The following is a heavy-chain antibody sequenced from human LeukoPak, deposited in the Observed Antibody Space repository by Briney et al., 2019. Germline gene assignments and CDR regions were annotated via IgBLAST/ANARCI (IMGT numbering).Heavy chain of an antibody. V-gene: IGHV3-53*01. Sequence: PGGSLRLSCAASGFTVSSNYMSWVRQAPGKGLEWVSVIYSGGSTYYADSVKGRFTISRDISKSTLYLQMNSLRAEDTAVYHCVKSAGKDGYRDVFDIWGQGTVVSVSS. J-gene: IGHJ3*02. D-gene: IGHD5-24*01. CDR2: IYSGGST. CDR1: GFTVSSNY. CDR3: VKSAGKDGYRDVFDI.